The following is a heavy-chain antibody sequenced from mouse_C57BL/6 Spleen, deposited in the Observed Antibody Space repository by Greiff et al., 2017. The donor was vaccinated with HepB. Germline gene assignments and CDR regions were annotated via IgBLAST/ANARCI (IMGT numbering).Heavy chain of an antibody. Sequence: QVHVKQPGAELVKPGASVKMSCKASGYTFTSYWITWVKQRPGQGLEWIGDIYPGSGSTNYNEKFKSKATLTVDTSSSTAYMQLSSLTSEDSAVYYCASHYGSSYYYAMDYWGQGTSVTVSS. CDR2: IYPGSGST. V-gene: IGHV1-55*01. D-gene: IGHD1-1*01. CDR1: GYTFTSYW. J-gene: IGHJ4*01. CDR3: ASHYGSSYYYAMDY.